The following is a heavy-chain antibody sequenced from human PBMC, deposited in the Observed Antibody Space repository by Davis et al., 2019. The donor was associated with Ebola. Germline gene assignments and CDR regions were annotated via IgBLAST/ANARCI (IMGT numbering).Heavy chain of an antibody. D-gene: IGHD3-22*01. Sequence: GGSLRLSCAASGFTFSSYAMHWVRQAPGKGLEWVAVISYDGSNKYYADSVKGRFTISRDNSKNTLYLQMNSLRAEDTAVYYCAKSTQEYYDSRNNWFDPWGQGTLVTVSS. CDR2: ISYDGSNK. V-gene: IGHV3-30-3*02. CDR3: AKSTQEYYDSRNNWFDP. CDR1: GFTFSSYA. J-gene: IGHJ5*02.